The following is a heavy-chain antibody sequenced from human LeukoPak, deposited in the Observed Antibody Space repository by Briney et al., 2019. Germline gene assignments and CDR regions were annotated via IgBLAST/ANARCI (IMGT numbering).Heavy chain of an antibody. J-gene: IGHJ3*02. D-gene: IGHD3-10*01. V-gene: IGHV1-69*06. CDR2: IIPIFGTA. CDR1: GGTFSSYA. CDR3: ASEYGSGSYYNAAFDI. Sequence: GASVEVSCKASGGTFSSYAISWVRQAPGQGLEWMGGIIPIFGTANYAQKFQGRVTITADKSTSTAYMELSGLRSEDTAVYYCASEYGSGSYYNAAFDIWGQGTMVTVSS.